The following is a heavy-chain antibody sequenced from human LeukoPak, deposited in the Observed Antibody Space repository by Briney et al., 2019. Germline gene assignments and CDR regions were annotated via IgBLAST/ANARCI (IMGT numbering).Heavy chain of an antibody. CDR3: VRGATAHCDY. CDR1: GVSVSSNSVA. V-gene: IGHV6-1*01. D-gene: IGHD5-12*01. Sequence: PSQTLSLTCAISGVSVSSNSVAWNWVRQSQSRGLEWLGRTYYRSKWFFDYAVAVKSRITINPDTSKNQFSLQLNSVTPEDTAVYYCVRGATAHCDYWGQGFLVTVSS. J-gene: IGHJ4*02. CDR2: TYYRSKWFF.